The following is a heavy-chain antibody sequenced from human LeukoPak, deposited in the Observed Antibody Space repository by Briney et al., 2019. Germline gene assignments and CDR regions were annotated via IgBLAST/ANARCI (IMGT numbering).Heavy chain of an antibody. CDR3: AKDAYYDSSGYEGNGMDV. D-gene: IGHD3-22*01. CDR1: GFTFSSYG. J-gene: IGHJ6*02. V-gene: IGHV3-30*18. CDR2: ISYDGSNK. Sequence: GGSLRLSCAASGFTFSSYGMHWVRQAPGKGLEWVAVISYDGSNKYYADSVKGRFTISRDNSKNTLYLQMNSLRAEDTAVYYCAKDAYYDSSGYEGNGMDVWGQGTTVTVSS.